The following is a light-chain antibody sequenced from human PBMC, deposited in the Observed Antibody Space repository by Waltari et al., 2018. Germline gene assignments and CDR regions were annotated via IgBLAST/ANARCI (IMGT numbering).Light chain of an antibody. CDR3: QRYGSSPPVYT. CDR1: PSVSSSY. Sequence: EVVLTQVPGTLSLSPGERAILACRTSPSVSSSYLAWYQQKPGQAPRLLIYATSTRVTGSPDRFSGSGSGTDFALSISRLQPEDFAVYFCQRYGSSPPVYTFGPGTKLVIK. V-gene: IGKV3-20*01. J-gene: IGKJ2*01. CDR2: ATS.